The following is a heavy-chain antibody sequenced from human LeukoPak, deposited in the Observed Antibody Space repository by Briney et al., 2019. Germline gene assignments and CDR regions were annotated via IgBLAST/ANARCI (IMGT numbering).Heavy chain of an antibody. CDR2: IKQDGSQK. Sequence: GGSLRLSCAASGFTFSSYGMSWVRQAPGKGLEWVANIKQDGSQKYYVDSVKGRFTISRDNSKNTLYLQMNSLRAEDTAVYYCARDQTMTSGGVWGQGTMVTVSS. V-gene: IGHV3-7*01. D-gene: IGHD3-22*01. J-gene: IGHJ3*01. CDR1: GFTFSSYG. CDR3: ARDQTMTSGGV.